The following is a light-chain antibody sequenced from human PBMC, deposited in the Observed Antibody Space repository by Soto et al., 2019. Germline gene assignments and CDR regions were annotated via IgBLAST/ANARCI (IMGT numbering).Light chain of an antibody. CDR2: LGS. J-gene: IGKJ5*01. Sequence: IVMPQSPLSLPVTPGEPASISCRSSQSLLHSNGYNYLDWYLQKPGQSPQLLIYLGSNRASGVTERFSGSGSGTDFTLKISRVEAEDVGVYYCMQALQTITFGQGTRLEIK. CDR1: QSLLHSNGYNY. V-gene: IGKV2-28*01. CDR3: MQALQTIT.